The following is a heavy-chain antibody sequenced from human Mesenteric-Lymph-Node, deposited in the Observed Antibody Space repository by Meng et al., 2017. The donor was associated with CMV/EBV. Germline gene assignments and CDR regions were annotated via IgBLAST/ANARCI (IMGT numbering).Heavy chain of an antibody. J-gene: IGHJ4*02. CDR2: LWYDGTNE. D-gene: IGHD3-3*01. Sequence: GESLKISCAASGFTFSEYGMHWVRQAPGKGLEWVALLWYDGTNEYYADSVKGRFIISRDNSKNTLYLQMRSVRAEDTGVYYCARDRSERYDFWSGYYPADYWGQGTLVTVSS. CDR1: GFTFSEYG. CDR3: ARDRSERYDFWSGYYPADY. V-gene: IGHV3-33*01.